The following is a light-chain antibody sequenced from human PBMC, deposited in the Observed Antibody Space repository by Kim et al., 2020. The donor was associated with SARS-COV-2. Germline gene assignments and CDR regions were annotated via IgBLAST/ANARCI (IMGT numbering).Light chain of an antibody. J-gene: IGKJ4*01. CDR3: QQYLNFLT. CDR2: DAS. CDR1: QDINKY. V-gene: IGKV1-33*01. Sequence: ESVGTRVTITSQARQDINKYVNWYQQKPGKAPKLLIYDASNLEPGVPSRFSGSGSGTDFIFTITSLQPEDIATYYCQQYLNFLTFGGGTKLDIK.